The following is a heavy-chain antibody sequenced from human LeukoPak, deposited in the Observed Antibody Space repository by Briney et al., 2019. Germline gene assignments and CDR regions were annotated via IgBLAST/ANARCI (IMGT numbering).Heavy chain of an antibody. D-gene: IGHD2-15*01. CDR2: ISAYNGNT. CDR1: GYTFTTYG. CDR3: ASGYCSAGTCYGLLDF. V-gene: IGHV1-18*01. Sequence: ASVNVSCKPSGYTFTTYGISWVRQAPGQGLEWMGWISAYNGNTNYAQKLQGRVTMTSDTSTKTAYMELRSLRSNDTAVYYCASGYCSAGTCYGLLDFWGRGTLVIVSS. J-gene: IGHJ4*02.